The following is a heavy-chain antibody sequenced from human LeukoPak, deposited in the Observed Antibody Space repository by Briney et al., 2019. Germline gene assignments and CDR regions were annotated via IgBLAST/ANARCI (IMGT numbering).Heavy chain of an antibody. Sequence: PSETLSLTCTVSGGSISSSSYYWAWIRQPPGKGLEWIGSMYYSGNTYYNPSLKSRVTISADTSNNQFSMKLSSVTAADTVVYYCGRCSSGSYIWFDPWGQGTLVTVSS. CDR2: MYYSGNT. V-gene: IGHV4-39*01. CDR3: GRCSSGSYIWFDP. J-gene: IGHJ5*02. D-gene: IGHD1-26*01. CDR1: GGSISSSSYY.